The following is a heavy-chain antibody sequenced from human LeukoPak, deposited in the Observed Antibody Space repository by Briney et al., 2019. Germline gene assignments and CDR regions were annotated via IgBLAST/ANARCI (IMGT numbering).Heavy chain of an antibody. CDR2: ISAYNGNT. Sequence: GGSVNVSCKASGYTFTSYGISWVRQAPGQGLEWMGWISAYNGNTNYAQKLQGRVTMTTDTSTSTAHMELRSLRSDDTAVYYCGVSGSDAFDIWGQGTMVTVSS. J-gene: IGHJ3*02. CDR3: GVSGSDAFDI. CDR1: GYTFTSYG. D-gene: IGHD3-22*01. V-gene: IGHV1-18*01.